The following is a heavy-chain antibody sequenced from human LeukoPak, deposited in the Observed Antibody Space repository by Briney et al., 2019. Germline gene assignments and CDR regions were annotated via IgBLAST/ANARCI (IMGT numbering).Heavy chain of an antibody. J-gene: IGHJ4*02. Sequence: PGGSLRLSCAASGFTFSSYGMHWVRQAPGKGLEWVAVISYDGSNKYYADSVKGRFTISRDNSKNTLYLQMNSLRAEDTAVYYCGGTGSISYFDYWGQGTLVTVSS. V-gene: IGHV3-30*03. CDR2: ISYDGSNK. CDR3: GGTGSISYFDY. CDR1: GFTFSSYG. D-gene: IGHD3-9*01.